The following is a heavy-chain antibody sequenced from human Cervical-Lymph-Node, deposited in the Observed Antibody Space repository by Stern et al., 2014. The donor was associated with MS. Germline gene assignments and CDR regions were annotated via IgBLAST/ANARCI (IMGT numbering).Heavy chain of an antibody. CDR1: GYTLTSDD. CDR2: MNPDSGDT. D-gene: IGHD3-3*01. J-gene: IGHJ4*02. CDR3: TRGWSA. V-gene: IGHV1-8*01. Sequence: QDQLVQSGAEVKKPGASVKVSCKASGYTLTSDDINWVRQVPGQGLEWMGWMNPDSGDTGYAQRFRGKFTITRDLSINTAYMEMSSLKFEDTAVYYCTRGWSAWGQGTLVTVSS.